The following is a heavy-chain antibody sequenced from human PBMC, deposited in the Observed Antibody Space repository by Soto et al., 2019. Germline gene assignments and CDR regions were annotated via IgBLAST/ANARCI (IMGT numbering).Heavy chain of an antibody. CDR2: IRGSGDST. Sequence: HPESFLKGNCAASGGTCSNSAMSWDRQAPGKGLEWVSAIRGSGDSTDDADSVKGRFTISRDNSKNTLYLQMNSLTAADTAVYYCARDGSRFRGDTVLSHQLLSYYYYYYGMDVWGQGTTVTVSS. V-gene: IGHV3-23*01. D-gene: IGHD2-2*01. CDR3: ARDGSRFRGDTVLSHQLLSYYYYYYGMDV. J-gene: IGHJ6*02. CDR1: GGTCSNSA.